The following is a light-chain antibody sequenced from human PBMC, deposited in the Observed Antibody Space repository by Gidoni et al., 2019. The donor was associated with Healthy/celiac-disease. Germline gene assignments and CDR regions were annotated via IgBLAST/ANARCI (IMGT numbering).Light chain of an antibody. CDR3: QQRSNWPLT. CDR2: DAS. CDR1: QSVSSY. J-gene: IGKJ4*01. Sequence: DSVLTHSPATLSLSPGERATLPCRASQSVSSYLAWYQQKPGQAPRLLIYDASNRATGIPARFSGSGSGTDFTLTIRSLEPEDFAVYYCQQRSNWPLTFGGGTKVEIK. V-gene: IGKV3-11*01.